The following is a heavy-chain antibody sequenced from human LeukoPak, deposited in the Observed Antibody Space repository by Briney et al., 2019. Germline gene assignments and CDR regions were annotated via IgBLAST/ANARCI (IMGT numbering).Heavy chain of an antibody. CDR1: GFTFSSYG. D-gene: IGHD5-18*01. V-gene: IGHV3-33*01. Sequence: GGSLRLSCAASGFTFSSYGMHWVRQAPGKGLEWAAVIWYDGSNKYYADSVKGRFTISRDNSKNTLYLQMNSLRAEDTAVYYCARDGDTAMGFDYWGQGTLVTVSS. CDR3: ARDGDTAMGFDY. J-gene: IGHJ4*02. CDR2: IWYDGSNK.